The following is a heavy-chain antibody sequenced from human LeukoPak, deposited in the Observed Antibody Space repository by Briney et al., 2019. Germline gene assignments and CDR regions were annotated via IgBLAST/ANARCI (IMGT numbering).Heavy chain of an antibody. Sequence: PSETLSLTCTVSGGSISTYYWSWIRQPPGKGLEWIGYIYYSGSTNYNPSLKSRVTISVDTSKNQFSLKLSSVTAADTAMYYCARYTAMVAFHAHGFDIWGQGTMVTVSS. CDR2: IYYSGST. CDR1: GGSISTYY. V-gene: IGHV4-59*01. J-gene: IGHJ3*02. D-gene: IGHD5-18*01. CDR3: ARYTAMVAFHAHGFDI.